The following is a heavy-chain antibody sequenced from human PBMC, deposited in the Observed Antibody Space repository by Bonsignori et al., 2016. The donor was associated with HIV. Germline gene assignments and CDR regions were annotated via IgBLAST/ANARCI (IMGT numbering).Heavy chain of an antibody. Sequence: WVRQAPGQGLEWMGWINPNSGGTNYAQKFQGRVTMTRDTSISTAYMELSRLRSDDTAVYYCARDIVATGFDYWGQGTLVTVSS. CDR2: INPNSGGT. D-gene: IGHD5-12*01. J-gene: IGHJ4*02. V-gene: IGHV1-2*02. CDR3: ARDIVATGFDY.